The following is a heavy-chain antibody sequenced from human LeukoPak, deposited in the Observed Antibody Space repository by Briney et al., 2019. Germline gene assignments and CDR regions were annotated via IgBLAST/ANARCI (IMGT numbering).Heavy chain of an antibody. CDR3: ARTVVTEYAIDY. J-gene: IGHJ4*02. D-gene: IGHD4-23*01. CDR1: GGSFSGYY. Sequence: PSETLSLTCAVYGGSFSGYYWNWIRQPPGKGLEWIGYIYYSGSTYYNPSLKSRVTISVDTSKNQFSLKLSSVTAADTAVYYCARTVVTEYAIDYWGQGTLVTVSS. V-gene: IGHV4-34*01. CDR2: IYYSGST.